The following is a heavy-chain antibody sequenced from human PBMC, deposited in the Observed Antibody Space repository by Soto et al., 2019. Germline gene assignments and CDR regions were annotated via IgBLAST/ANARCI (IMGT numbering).Heavy chain of an antibody. J-gene: IGHJ5*02. CDR3: ARDRHSYGYVWFDP. D-gene: IGHD5-18*01. CDR1: GGSISSYY. V-gene: IGHV4-59*01. CDR2: IYYSGST. Sequence: QVQLQESGPGLVKPSETLSLTCTVSGGSISSYYWSWIRQPPGKGLEWIGYIYYSGSTNYNPSLKSRVTISVDTSKNQFSLKLSSVTAADTAVYYCARDRHSYGYVWFDPWGQGTLVTVSS.